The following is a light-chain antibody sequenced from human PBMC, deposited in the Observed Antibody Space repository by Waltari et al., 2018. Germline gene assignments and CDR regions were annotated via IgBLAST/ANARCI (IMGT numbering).Light chain of an antibody. CDR1: RSNIGSNT. Sequence: SVLTQPPSVSGAPGQRVTISCSGSRSNIGSNTVNWYQHLPGTAPRLLIFANNRRPSGVPDRVSASKSGTSASLAISGLQSGDEADYYCATWDDSLHGVVFG. V-gene: IGLV1-44*01. J-gene: IGLJ3*02. CDR2: ANN. CDR3: ATWDDSLHGVV.